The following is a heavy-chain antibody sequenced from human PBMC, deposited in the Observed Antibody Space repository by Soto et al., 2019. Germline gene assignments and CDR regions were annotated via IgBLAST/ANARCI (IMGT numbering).Heavy chain of an antibody. CDR1: GYTFSDFD. CDR3: ARGNPFNYAGFDV. CDR2: MNAKSGDT. Sequence: QAHLEQSGAEVKRPGASVKFSCKDSGYTFSDFDINRLRQASGQGPAWMGWMNAKSGDTFFAQRFQGKFNMTWDTSLSTAYMEVGSLTADDTAIYYCARGNPFNYAGFDVWGQGTTVAVSS. D-gene: IGHD3-16*01. J-gene: IGHJ6*02. V-gene: IGHV1-8*01.